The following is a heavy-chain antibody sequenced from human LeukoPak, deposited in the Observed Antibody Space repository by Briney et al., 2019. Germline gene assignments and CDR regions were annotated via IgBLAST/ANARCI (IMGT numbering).Heavy chain of an antibody. CDR3: ARDTGYSDYGGYGMDV. Sequence: PSETLSLTCTVSGGSISSYYWSWIRQPPGKGLEWIGYIYYSGSTNYNPSLKSRVTISVDTSKNQFSLKLSSVTAADTAVYYCARDTGYSDYGGYGMDVWGQGTTVTVSS. V-gene: IGHV4-59*01. CDR2: IYYSGST. J-gene: IGHJ6*02. CDR1: GGSISSYY. D-gene: IGHD5-12*01.